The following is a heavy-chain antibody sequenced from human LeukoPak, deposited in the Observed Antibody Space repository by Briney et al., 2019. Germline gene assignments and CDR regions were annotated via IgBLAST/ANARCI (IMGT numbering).Heavy chain of an antibody. J-gene: IGHJ4*02. V-gene: IGHV1-2*02. CDR3: ASFIRLDLGDHDY. D-gene: IGHD1-26*01. CDR2: INPNSGGT. Sequence: DSVKVSCKASGYTFTGYYMHWGRQPPGQGLEWMGWINPNSGGTNYAQKFQGRVTMTRDTSISTAYMELSRLRSDDTAVYYCASFIRLDLGDHDYWGQGTLVTVSS. CDR1: GYTFTGYY.